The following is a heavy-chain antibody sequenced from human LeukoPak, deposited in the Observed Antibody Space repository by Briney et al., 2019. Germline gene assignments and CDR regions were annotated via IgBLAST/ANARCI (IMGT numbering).Heavy chain of an antibody. J-gene: IGHJ5*02. CDR2: ISWDGGST. D-gene: IGHD6-13*01. CDR3: AKDTALGSSSWNWFDP. CDR1: GFTFDDYT. V-gene: IGHV3-43*01. Sequence: GGSLRLSCAASGFTFDDYTMHWVRQAPGKGLEWVSLISWDGGSTYYADSVKGRFTISRDNSKNSLYLQMNSLRAEDTALYYCAKDTALGSSSWNWFDPWGQGTLVTVSS.